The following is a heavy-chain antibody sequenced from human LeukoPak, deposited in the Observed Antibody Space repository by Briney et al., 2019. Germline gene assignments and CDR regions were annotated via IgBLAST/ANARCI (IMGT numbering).Heavy chain of an antibody. CDR3: AGGLMDV. J-gene: IGHJ6*03. CDR1: GFTFSKFY. CDR2: IKEDGSEK. Sequence: GGSLRLSCAASGFTFSKFYMTWVRQAPGKGLEWVANIKEDGSEKNYVESVRGRFSISRDNAKNSVSLQMNSLRVEDTAVYYCAGGLMDVWGKGTTVIVSS. V-gene: IGHV3-7*01. D-gene: IGHD2-15*01.